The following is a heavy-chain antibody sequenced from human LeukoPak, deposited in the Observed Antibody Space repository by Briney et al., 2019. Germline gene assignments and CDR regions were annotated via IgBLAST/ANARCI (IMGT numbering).Heavy chain of an antibody. D-gene: IGHD3-10*01. CDR1: GFTFSSYG. CDR3: ANGLDPYYYGSGSYYNGFDY. Sequence: PGGSLRLSCAASGFTFSSYGMHWVRQAPGKGLEWVAVISYDGSNKYYADSVKGRFTISRDNSKNTLYLQMNSLRAEDTAVYYCANGLDPYYYGSGSYYNGFDYWGQGTLVTVSS. V-gene: IGHV3-30*18. CDR2: ISYDGSNK. J-gene: IGHJ4*02.